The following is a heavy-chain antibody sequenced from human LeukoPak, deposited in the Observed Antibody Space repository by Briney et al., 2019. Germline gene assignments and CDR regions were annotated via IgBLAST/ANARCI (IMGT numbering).Heavy chain of an antibody. CDR2: IYYSGSS. CDR3: NSVYTSTSNERFDS. V-gene: IGHV4-39*01. D-gene: IGHD6-13*01. Sequence: SETLSLTCTVSGGSITSSSYYWGWIRQPPGKGLEWIGNIYYSGSSYYNPSLKSRVIMSVDTSKNQFSLNLRSVTAADAAVYFCNSVYTSTSNERFDSWGQGILVTVSS. CDR1: GGSITSSSYY. J-gene: IGHJ4*02.